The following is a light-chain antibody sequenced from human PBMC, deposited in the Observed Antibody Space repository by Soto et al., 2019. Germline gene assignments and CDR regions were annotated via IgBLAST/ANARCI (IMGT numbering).Light chain of an antibody. CDR2: EVS. V-gene: IGLV2-14*01. CDR3: SSYSNTSTLVL. Sequence: QSALTQPASVSASPGQSITISCTGTRDDVGLYNYVSWYQRHPGKAPKLIVFEVSDRPSGVSARFSGSKSGNTASLTISGLQAEDEADYFCSSYSNTSTLVLFGGGTQLTVL. J-gene: IGLJ2*01. CDR1: RDDVGLYNY.